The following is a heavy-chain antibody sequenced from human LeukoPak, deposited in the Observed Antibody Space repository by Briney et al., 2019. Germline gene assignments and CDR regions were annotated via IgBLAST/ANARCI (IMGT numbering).Heavy chain of an antibody. CDR3: ARDRTGFHYYYYGMDV. CDR2: MNPNSGNT. J-gene: IGHJ6*02. D-gene: IGHD1-14*01. Sequence: ASVKVSCKASGYTFTSYDINWVRQATGQGLEWRGWMNPNSGNTGYAQKFQGRVTMTRDTSISTAYMELSSLRSEDTAVYYCARDRTGFHYYYYGMDVSGQGTTVTVSS. CDR1: GYTFTSYD. V-gene: IGHV1-8*01.